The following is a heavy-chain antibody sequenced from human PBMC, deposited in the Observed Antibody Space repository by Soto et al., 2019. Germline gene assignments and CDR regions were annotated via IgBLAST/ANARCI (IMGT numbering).Heavy chain of an antibody. CDR2: ISGSGGST. CDR3: AKDRRATNDAFDI. CDR1: GFTFSSYA. V-gene: IGHV3-23*01. Sequence: GGSLRLSCAASGFTFSSYAMSWVRQAPGKGLEWVSAISGSGGSTYHADSVKGRFTISRDNSKNTLYLQMNSLRAEDTAVYYCAKDRRATNDAFDIWGQGTMVTVSS. J-gene: IGHJ3*02.